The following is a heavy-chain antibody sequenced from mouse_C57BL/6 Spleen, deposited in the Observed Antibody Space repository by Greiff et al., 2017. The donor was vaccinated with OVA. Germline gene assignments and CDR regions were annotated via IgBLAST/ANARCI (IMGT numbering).Heavy chain of an antibody. CDR1: GYTFTDYY. D-gene: IGHD1-2*01. CDR3: ARGGYGLDY. V-gene: IGHV1-26*01. J-gene: IGHJ2*01. Sequence: VQLQQSGPELVKPGASVKISCKASGYTFTDYYMNWVKQSHGKSLEWIGDINPNNGGTSYNQKFKGKATLTVDKSSSTAYMELRSLTSEDSAVYYCARGGYGLDYWGQGTTLTVSS. CDR2: INPNNGGT.